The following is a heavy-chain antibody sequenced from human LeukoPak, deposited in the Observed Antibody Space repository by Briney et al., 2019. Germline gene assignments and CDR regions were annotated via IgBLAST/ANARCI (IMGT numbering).Heavy chain of an antibody. CDR1: GYTFTSYG. CDR3: AREPTYGELLPNWFDP. CDR2: ISAYNGNT. D-gene: IGHD1-26*01. Sequence: ASVKVSCKASGYTFTSYGISWVRQAPGQGLEWMGWISAYNGNTNYAQKLQGGVTMTTDTSTSTAYMELRSLRSDDTAVYYCAREPTYGELLPNWFDPWGQGTLVTVSS. V-gene: IGHV1-18*01. J-gene: IGHJ5*02.